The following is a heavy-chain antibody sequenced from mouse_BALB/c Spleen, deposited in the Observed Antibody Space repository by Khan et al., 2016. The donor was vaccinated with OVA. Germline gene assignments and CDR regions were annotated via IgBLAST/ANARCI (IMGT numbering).Heavy chain of an antibody. CDR2: ISYSGRT. Sequence: EVELVESGPGLVKPSQSLSLTCTVTGYSITSDYAWNWIRQFPGNKLEWMGYISYSGRTSYNPSHTSRISITRDPSTNQFFLQLNSVTTEDTATYYCSRSVTITTVVATDFDYWGQGTTLTVSS. CDR1: GYSITSDYA. D-gene: IGHD1-1*01. CDR3: SRSVTITTVVATDFDY. J-gene: IGHJ2*01. V-gene: IGHV3-2*02.